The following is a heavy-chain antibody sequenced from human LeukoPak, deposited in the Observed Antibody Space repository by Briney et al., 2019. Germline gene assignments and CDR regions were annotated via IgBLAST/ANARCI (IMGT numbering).Heavy chain of an antibody. CDR3: ARHATVITTPFYHYYYYMDV. CDR1: GVSITSSSYY. V-gene: IGHV4-39*01. D-gene: IGHD4-11*01. Sequence: SETLSLTCTVSGVSITSSSYYWGWIRQPPGRGLEWIGSISYSGNTFYNPSLKSRVTISVDTSKNQFSLKLSSVTAADTAVYYCARHATVITTPFYHYYYYMDVWGKGTTVTVSS. CDR2: ISYSGNT. J-gene: IGHJ6*03.